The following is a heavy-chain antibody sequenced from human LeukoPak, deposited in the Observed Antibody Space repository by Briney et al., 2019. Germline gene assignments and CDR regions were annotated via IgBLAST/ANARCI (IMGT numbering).Heavy chain of an antibody. CDR3: ARGNYYDSSGYYSIWFDP. CDR2: IIPIFGTA. J-gene: IGHJ5*02. V-gene: IGHV1-69*13. Sequence: ASVKVSCKATGGTFSSYAISWVRQAPGQGLEWMGGIIPIFGTANYAQKFQGRVTITADESTSTAYMELSSLRSEDTAVYYCARGNYYDSSGYYSIWFDPWGQGTLVTVSS. D-gene: IGHD3-22*01. CDR1: GGTFSSYA.